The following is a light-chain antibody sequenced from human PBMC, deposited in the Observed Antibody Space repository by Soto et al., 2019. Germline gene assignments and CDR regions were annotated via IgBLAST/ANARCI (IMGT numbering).Light chain of an antibody. Sequence: QSALTQPASVSGSPGQSITISCTGTSSDVGGYNYVSWYQQHPGKAPKLMIYDVSNRPSGVSNRFSGSKSGNTASLTISGLQAEDEADYYCSSYTSSSTLEWKVFGGGTKLTVL. CDR2: DVS. CDR3: SSYTSSSTLEWKV. V-gene: IGLV2-14*01. J-gene: IGLJ2*01. CDR1: SSDVGGYNY.